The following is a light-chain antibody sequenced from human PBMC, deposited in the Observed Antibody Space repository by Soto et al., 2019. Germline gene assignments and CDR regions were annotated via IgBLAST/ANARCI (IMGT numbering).Light chain of an antibody. J-gene: IGKJ3*01. CDR2: MAH. CDR3: QQYDNNPFT. Sequence: DIQMTQSPSTLSASVGDTVTITCRASQNIGGWLAWFQQKHGTAPKLLIFMAHELETGVPSRFSGSGSGTEFSLTIRGLQPDDFATYYCQQYDNNPFTFGPGTKVDIK. CDR1: QNIGGW. V-gene: IGKV1-5*03.